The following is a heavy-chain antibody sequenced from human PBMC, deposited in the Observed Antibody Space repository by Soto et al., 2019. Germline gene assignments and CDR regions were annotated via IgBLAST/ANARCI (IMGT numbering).Heavy chain of an antibody. CDR1: GFTFSSYA. CDR3: ARPNSGYDHYGMDV. D-gene: IGHD5-12*01. Sequence: GGSLRLSCAASGFTFSSYAMHWVRQAPGKGLEWVAVISYDGSNKYYADSVKGRFTISRDNSKNTLYLQMNSLRAEDTAVYYCARPNSGYDHYGMDVWGQGTTVTVSS. CDR2: ISYDGSNK. J-gene: IGHJ6*02. V-gene: IGHV3-30-3*01.